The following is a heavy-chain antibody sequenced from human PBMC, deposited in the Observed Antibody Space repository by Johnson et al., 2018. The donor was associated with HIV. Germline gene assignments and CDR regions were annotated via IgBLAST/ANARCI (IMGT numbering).Heavy chain of an antibody. V-gene: IGHV3-30*04. CDR2: ISYDGSNK. Sequence: QVQLVESGGGVVHPGGSLRLSCAASRFTFSSHAMHWVRQAPGKGLEWVAVISYDGSNKYYADSVKGRFTLSRDNSKNTLYLQMNSLRAEDTAVYYCARGDGSSLDAFDIWGQGTMLTVSS. CDR1: RFTFSSHA. CDR3: ARGDGSSLDAFDI. D-gene: IGHD2-15*01. J-gene: IGHJ3*02.